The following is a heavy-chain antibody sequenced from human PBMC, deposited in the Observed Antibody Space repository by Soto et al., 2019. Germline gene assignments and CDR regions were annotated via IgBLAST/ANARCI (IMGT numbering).Heavy chain of an antibody. CDR3: ARTYGGNSNYFDY. V-gene: IGHV4-59*01. CDR1: GGSISSYY. D-gene: IGHD2-21*02. Sequence: SETLSLTCTVSGGSISSYYWSWIRQPPGKGLEWIGYIYYSGSTNYNPSLKSRVTISVDTSKNQFSLKLSSVTAVDTAMYYCARTYGGNSNYFDYWGQGTLVTVSS. J-gene: IGHJ4*02. CDR2: IYYSGST.